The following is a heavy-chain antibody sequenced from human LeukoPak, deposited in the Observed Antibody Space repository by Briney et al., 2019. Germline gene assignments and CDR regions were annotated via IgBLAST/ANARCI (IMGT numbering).Heavy chain of an antibody. CDR1: GFTFSSYG. V-gene: IGHV3-30*18. CDR2: ISYDGSNK. Sequence: GGSLRLSCAASGFTFSSYGMHWVRQAPGKGLEWVAVISYDGSNKYYADSVKGRFTISRDNSKNTLYLQMNSLRAEDTAVYYCAKDRGIISDYWGQGTLVTVSS. CDR3: AKDRGIISDY. J-gene: IGHJ4*02. D-gene: IGHD3-10*01.